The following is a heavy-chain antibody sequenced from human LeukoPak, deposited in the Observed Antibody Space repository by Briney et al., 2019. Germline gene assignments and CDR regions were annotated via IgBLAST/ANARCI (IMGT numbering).Heavy chain of an antibody. V-gene: IGHV3-49*03. D-gene: IGHD3-10*01. CDR1: GFTFRDYV. CDR2: IGSKPYGGTT. Sequence: GGSLRLSCVASGFTFRDYVMSWFRQAPGKGLEWVGFIGSKPYGGTTEYAASVKGRLTISRDDSKSIAYLQMNSLRAEDTAVYYCARDMELPPGDYYGMDVWGQGTTVTVSS. CDR3: ARDMELPPGDYYGMDV. J-gene: IGHJ6*02.